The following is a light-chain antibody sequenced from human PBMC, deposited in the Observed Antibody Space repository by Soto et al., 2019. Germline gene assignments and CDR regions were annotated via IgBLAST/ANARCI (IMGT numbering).Light chain of an antibody. J-gene: IGKJ4*01. CDR1: QSVGSN. Sequence: EVVMTQSPATLSVSPGERTSLSCRASQSVGSNLGWYQQKPGQAPRLLIYRASTRATGIPARFSGSGSGTEFKLAISSLQSEAIAVYYCQQYAKWPLTFGGGTKVEIK. CDR2: RAS. CDR3: QQYAKWPLT. V-gene: IGKV3-15*01.